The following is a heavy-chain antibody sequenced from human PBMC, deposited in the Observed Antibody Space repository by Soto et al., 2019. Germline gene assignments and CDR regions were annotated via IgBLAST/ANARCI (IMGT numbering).Heavy chain of an antibody. V-gene: IGHV1-18*01. J-gene: IGHJ3*02. Sequence: ASVKVSCKASGYTFTSYGISWVRQAPGQGLEWMGWISAYNGNTNYAQKLQGRVTMTTDTSTSTAYMELRSLRSDDTAVYYCARDSLALGRGAFDIWGQGTMVTVSS. CDR1: GYTFTSYG. CDR3: ARDSLALGRGAFDI. D-gene: IGHD7-27*01. CDR2: ISAYNGNT.